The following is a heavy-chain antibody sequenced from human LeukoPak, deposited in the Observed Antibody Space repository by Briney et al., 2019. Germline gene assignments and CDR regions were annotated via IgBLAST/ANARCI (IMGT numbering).Heavy chain of an antibody. CDR3: AKDPYSSGPYNWFDP. Sequence: GGSLRLSCAASGFTFNTYGMSWVRQAPGKGLEWVSGISGSGDSTYYADSVKGLFTISRDNSKNTLYLQMNRLRAEDTAVYYCAKDPYSSGPYNWFDPWGQGTLVTVSS. CDR2: ISGSGDST. J-gene: IGHJ5*02. CDR1: GFTFNTYG. D-gene: IGHD6-19*01. V-gene: IGHV3-23*01.